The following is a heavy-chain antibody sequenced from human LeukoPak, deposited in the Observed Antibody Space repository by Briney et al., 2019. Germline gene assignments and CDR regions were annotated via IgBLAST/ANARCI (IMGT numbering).Heavy chain of an antibody. CDR2: MNPNSGNT. V-gene: IGHV1-8*03. CDR1: GYTFTSYD. D-gene: IGHD6-19*01. CDR3: ARIAVAGKLRNDY. Sequence: ASVKVSCKASGYTFTSYDINWVRQATGQGLEWMRWMNPNSGNTGYAQKFQGRVTITRNTSISTAYMELSSLRSEDTAVYYCARIAVAGKLRNDYWGQGTLVTVSS. J-gene: IGHJ4*02.